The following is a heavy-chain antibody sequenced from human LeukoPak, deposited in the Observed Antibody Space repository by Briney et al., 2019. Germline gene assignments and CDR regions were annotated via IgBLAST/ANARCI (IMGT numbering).Heavy chain of an antibody. D-gene: IGHD1-14*01. CDR3: ASLGTPSKLYYYYMDV. J-gene: IGHJ6*03. Sequence: AASVKVSCKASGGTFSSYAISWVRQAPGQGLEWMGGIIPIFGTANYAQKFQGRVTITADKSTSTAYMELSSLRSEDTAVYYCASLGTPSKLYYYYMDVWGKGTTVTVSS. V-gene: IGHV1-69*06. CDR1: GGTFSSYA. CDR2: IIPIFGTA.